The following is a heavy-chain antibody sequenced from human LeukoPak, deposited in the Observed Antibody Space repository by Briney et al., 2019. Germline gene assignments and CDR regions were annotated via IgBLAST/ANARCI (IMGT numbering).Heavy chain of an antibody. J-gene: IGHJ5*02. V-gene: IGHV4-31*03. CDR2: IYYSGST. CDR1: GGSISSGGYY. CDR3: ARARRGFGGDSNWFDP. Sequence: SQTLSLTCTVSGGSISSGGYYWSWIRQHPGKGLEWIGYIYYSGSTYYNPSLKSRVTISVDTSKNQFSLKLSSVTAADTAVYYCARARRGFGGDSNWFDPWGQGTLVTVSS. D-gene: IGHD3-10*01.